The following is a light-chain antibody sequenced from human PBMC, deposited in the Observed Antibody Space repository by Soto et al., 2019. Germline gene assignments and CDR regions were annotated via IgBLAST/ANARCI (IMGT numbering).Light chain of an antibody. CDR2: GAS. CDR1: QSVSSSY. CDR3: QQYGSSPLT. J-gene: IGKJ1*01. Sequence: EIVLTQSPGTLSLSPGERATLSCRASQSVSSSYLAWYQQKPGQAPRLLIYGASSRATGIPDRFSGSGSGTAFTLTISRLEPEEFAVYYCQQYGSSPLTFGQGTKVEIK. V-gene: IGKV3-20*01.